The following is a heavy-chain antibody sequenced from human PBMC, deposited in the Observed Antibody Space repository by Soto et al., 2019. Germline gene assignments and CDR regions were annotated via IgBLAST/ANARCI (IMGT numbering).Heavy chain of an antibody. D-gene: IGHD3-10*01. Sequence: QVQLVESGGGVVQPGRSLRLSCAASGFTFNTYTMHWARQAPGKVLEWVAVISYDGSITYYGDSVKGRFTISRDNSKKTLFLQMNSVGAEDTAVYYCARAYYYDGNSKEAFDYWGQGTLVTVSS. CDR2: ISYDGSIT. CDR1: GFTFNTYT. J-gene: IGHJ4*02. V-gene: IGHV3-30-3*01. CDR3: ARAYYYDGNSKEAFDY.